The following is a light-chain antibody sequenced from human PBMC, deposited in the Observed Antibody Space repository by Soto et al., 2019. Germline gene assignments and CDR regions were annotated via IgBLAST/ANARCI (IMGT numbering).Light chain of an antibody. Sequence: SYELTQPPSVSVAPGQTARITCGENNIGSKSVHWYQQKPGQAPVLVVYDDSDRPSGIPERFSGSNSGNTATLTISRVEAGDEADYYCQVWDSSSDLVVFGGGTKLTVL. J-gene: IGLJ2*01. CDR2: DDS. V-gene: IGLV3-21*02. CDR3: QVWDSSSDLVV. CDR1: NIGSKS.